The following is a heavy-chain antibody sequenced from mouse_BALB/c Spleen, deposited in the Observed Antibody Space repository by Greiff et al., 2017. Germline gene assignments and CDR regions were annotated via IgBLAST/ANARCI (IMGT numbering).Heavy chain of an antibody. CDR2: IDPENGNT. V-gene: IGHV14-1*02. CDR1: GFNIKDYY. Sequence: VQLQQSGAELVRPGALVKLSCKASGFNIKDYYMHWVKQRPEQGLEWIGWIDPENGNTIYDPKFQGKASITADTSSNTAYLQLSSLTSEDTAVYYCASYYGIPFAYWGQGTLVTVSA. D-gene: IGHD2-10*01. J-gene: IGHJ3*01. CDR3: ASYYGIPFAY.